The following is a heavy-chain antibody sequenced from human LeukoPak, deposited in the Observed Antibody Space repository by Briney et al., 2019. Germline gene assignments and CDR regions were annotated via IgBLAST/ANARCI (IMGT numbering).Heavy chain of an antibody. CDR2: LFYSGST. CDR3: ARQTGYENYYYYGMDV. J-gene: IGHJ6*02. Sequence: PSETLSLTCAVYGGSFSGYYWGWIRQPPGKGLEWIGSLFYSGSTYYNPSLKSRVTISVDTSKNQFSLRLTAVTAADTAVYYCARQTGYENYYYYGMDVWGQGTTVTVSS. D-gene: IGHD1-14*01. CDR1: GGSFSGYY. V-gene: IGHV4-39*01.